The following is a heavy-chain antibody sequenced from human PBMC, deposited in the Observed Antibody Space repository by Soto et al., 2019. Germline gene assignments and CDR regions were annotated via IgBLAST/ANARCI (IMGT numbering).Heavy chain of an antibody. CDR1: GYAFTTYG. D-gene: IGHD3-16*01. CDR3: AIGIYGDY. J-gene: IGHJ4*02. Sequence: QVHLVQSGAEVKKPGASVKVSCKGSGYAFTTYGITWVRQAPGQGLEWMGWISAHNGNTNYAQKLQGRVTVTRDTSTSTAYMELRSLRSDDTAVYYCAIGIYGDYWGQGALVTVSS. CDR2: ISAHNGNT. V-gene: IGHV1-18*01.